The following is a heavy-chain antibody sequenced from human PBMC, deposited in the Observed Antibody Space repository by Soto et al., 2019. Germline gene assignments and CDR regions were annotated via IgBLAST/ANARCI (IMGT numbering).Heavy chain of an antibody. D-gene: IGHD6-6*01. CDR2: ISDSDGRT. CDR1: GFTFGTYA. V-gene: IGHV3-23*01. J-gene: IGHJ6*02. CDR3: ARIWGSTSGYYYYGMDV. Sequence: EVQLLESGGGLVQPGGSLRLSCAASGFTFGTYAMDWIRQAPGKGLEWVSAISDSDGRTYHADSVKGRFTISRDNFKNTLYLQMNRLRAEDTAVYYCARIWGSTSGYYYYGMDVWGQGTTVTVSS.